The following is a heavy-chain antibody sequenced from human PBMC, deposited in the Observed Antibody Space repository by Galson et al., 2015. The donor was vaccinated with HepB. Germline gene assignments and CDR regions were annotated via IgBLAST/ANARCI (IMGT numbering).Heavy chain of an antibody. V-gene: IGHV3-9*01. J-gene: IGHJ4*02. CDR1: GFTFDDYA. CDR3: AKSPDWDCSGGSCLTLDY. CDR2: IRWNSVTI. D-gene: IGHD2-15*01. Sequence: SLRLSCAASGFTFDDYAMHWVRQAPGKGLEWVSGIRWNSVTIGYADSVKGRFTISRDNAKNALYLQMNSLRTEDTALYYCAKSPDWDCSGGSCLTLDYWGQGTLVTVSS.